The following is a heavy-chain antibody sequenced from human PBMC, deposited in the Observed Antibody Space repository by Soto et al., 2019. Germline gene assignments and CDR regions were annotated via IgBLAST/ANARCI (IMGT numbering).Heavy chain of an antibody. J-gene: IGHJ4*02. CDR3: AKQPLRYDYGDPIG. CDR1: GFTFSSYA. V-gene: IGHV3-23*01. D-gene: IGHD4-17*01. Sequence: GGSLRLSCAASGFTFSSYAMSWVRQAPGKGLEWVSAISGSGGSTYYADSVKGRFTISRDNSKNTLYLQMNSLRAEDTAVYYCAKQPLRYDYGDPIGWGQGTLVTVSS. CDR2: ISGSGGST.